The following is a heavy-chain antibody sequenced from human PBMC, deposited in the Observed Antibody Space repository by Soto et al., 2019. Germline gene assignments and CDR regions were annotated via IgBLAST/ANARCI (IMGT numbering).Heavy chain of an antibody. D-gene: IGHD7-27*01. V-gene: IGHV5-10-1*01. Sequence: PGESLKISCKGSGYSFTKYWISWVRQMPGKGLEWMGRIDPSDSYTNHSPSFQGHVTISADKSISTAYLQWSSLKASDTAMYYCASPWGNSPRYYYGMDVWGQGTTVTVSS. J-gene: IGHJ6*02. CDR2: IDPSDSYT. CDR3: ASPWGNSPRYYYGMDV. CDR1: GYSFTKYW.